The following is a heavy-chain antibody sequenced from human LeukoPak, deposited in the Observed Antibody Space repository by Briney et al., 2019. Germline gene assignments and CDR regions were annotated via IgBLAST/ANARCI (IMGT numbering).Heavy chain of an antibody. J-gene: IGHJ3*02. V-gene: IGHV1-2*06. Sequence: ASVKVSCKASGYTFTGYYMHWVRQAPGQGLEWMGRINPNSGGTNYAQKFQGRVTMTRDTSISTAYMELSRLRSDDTAVYYRARDRPSSSSAVRAFDIWGQGTMVTVSS. CDR3: ARDRPSSSSAVRAFDI. CDR2: INPNSGGT. CDR1: GYTFTGYY. D-gene: IGHD6-6*01.